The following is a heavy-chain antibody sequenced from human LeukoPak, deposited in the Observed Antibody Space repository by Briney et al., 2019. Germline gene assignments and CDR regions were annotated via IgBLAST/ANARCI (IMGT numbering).Heavy chain of an antibody. CDR1: GFTFSSYG. D-gene: IGHD3-10*01. J-gene: IGHJ4*02. V-gene: IGHV3-30*18. Sequence: PGGSLRLSCAASGFTFSSYGMHWVRQAPGKGLEWVAVISYDGSNKYYADSVKGRFTISRDNSKNTLYLQMNSLRAEDTDVYYCAKGSLRITMVRGVIIPFDYWGQGTLVTVSS. CDR3: AKGSLRITMVRGVIIPFDY. CDR2: ISYDGSNK.